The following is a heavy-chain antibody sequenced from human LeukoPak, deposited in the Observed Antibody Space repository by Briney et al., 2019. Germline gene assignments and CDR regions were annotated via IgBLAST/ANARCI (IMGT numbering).Heavy chain of an antibody. CDR3: ARGRPAGYDYIWGSYRYGFDY. CDR2: INHSGST. J-gene: IGHJ4*02. D-gene: IGHD3-16*02. Sequence: PSETLPLTCAVYGGSFSGYYWSWIRQPPGKGLEWIGEINHSGSTNYNPSLKSRVTISVDTSKNQFSLKLSSVPAADTAGYYCARGRPAGYDYIWGSYRYGFDYWGQGTLVTVSS. V-gene: IGHV4-34*01. CDR1: GGSFSGYY.